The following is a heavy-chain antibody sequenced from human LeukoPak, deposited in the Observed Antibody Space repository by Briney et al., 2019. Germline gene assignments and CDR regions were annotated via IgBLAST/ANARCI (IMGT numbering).Heavy chain of an antibody. CDR3: AKGFGLTSSSRGTQFDY. CDR2: ISGSGGST. CDR1: GFTFSSYV. J-gene: IGHJ4*02. V-gene: IGHV3-23*01. D-gene: IGHD6-13*01. Sequence: PGGSLRLSCAASGFTFSSYVMHWVRQAPGKGLEWVSGISGSGGSTYYADSVKGRFTISRDNSKNTLYLQMNSLRAEDTAVYYCAKGFGLTSSSRGTQFDYWGQGTPVTVSS.